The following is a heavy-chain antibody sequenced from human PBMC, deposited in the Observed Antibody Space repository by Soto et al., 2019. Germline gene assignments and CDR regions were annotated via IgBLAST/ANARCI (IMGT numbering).Heavy chain of an antibody. CDR1: EHTFTDNY. D-gene: IGHD2-2*01. J-gene: IGHJ4*02. CDR3: ARQSCGSTSCFYDY. V-gene: IGHV1-2*02. Sequence: GASVKVSCKTSEHTFTDNYIYWIRQAPGQGLEWMGWLNPNSGATDFAQRFQGRVTLTSDTSISTAYMELNRLTSDDTAAFYCARQSCGSTSCFYDYWGPGTLVTVSS. CDR2: LNPNSGAT.